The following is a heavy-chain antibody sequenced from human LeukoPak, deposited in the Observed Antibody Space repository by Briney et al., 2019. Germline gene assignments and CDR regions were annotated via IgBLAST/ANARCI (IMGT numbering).Heavy chain of an antibody. CDR1: GHSISNDYY. D-gene: IGHD3-22*01. Sequence: PSETLSLTCTVSGHSISNDYYWGWIRQPPGKGLEWIGSIYYSGSTYYNPSLKSRVTISVDTSKNQFSLKLSSVTAADTAVYYCARDPQYYYDSTKAKDFDLWGRGTLVTVSS. J-gene: IGHJ2*01. V-gene: IGHV4-38-2*02. CDR2: IYYSGST. CDR3: ARDPQYYYDSTKAKDFDL.